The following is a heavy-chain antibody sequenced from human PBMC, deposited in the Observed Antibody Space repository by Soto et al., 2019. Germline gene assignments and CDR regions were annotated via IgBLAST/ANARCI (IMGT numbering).Heavy chain of an antibody. J-gene: IGHJ4*02. Sequence: GGSLRLSCAASGFTFSDYYMSWIRQAPGKGLEWVSYISGSTGYTNYADSVRGRFTVSRDNAKNSLYLQMNSLRAEDTAVYYCARQSHESGSGWAVTPMDYWGQGTLVTVSS. V-gene: IGHV3-11*06. CDR3: ARQSHESGSGWAVTPMDY. CDR2: ISGSTGYT. D-gene: IGHD6-19*01. CDR1: GFTFSDYY.